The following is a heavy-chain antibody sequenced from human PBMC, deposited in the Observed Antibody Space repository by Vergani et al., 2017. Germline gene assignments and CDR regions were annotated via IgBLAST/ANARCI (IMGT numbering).Heavy chain of an antibody. D-gene: IGHD3-3*01. CDR2: IKSKTDGGTT. V-gene: IGHV3-15*01. CDR1: GFTFSNAW. CDR3: TTDNPITICYTRHYYVDV. J-gene: IGHJ6*03. Sequence: EVQLVESGGGLVKPGGSLRLSCAASGFTFSNAWMSWVRQAPGKGLEWVGRIKSKTDGGTTDYAAPVKGRFTISRDDSKNTLYLQMNSLKTEDTAVYYCTTDNPITICYTRHYYVDVWGKGTTVTVSS.